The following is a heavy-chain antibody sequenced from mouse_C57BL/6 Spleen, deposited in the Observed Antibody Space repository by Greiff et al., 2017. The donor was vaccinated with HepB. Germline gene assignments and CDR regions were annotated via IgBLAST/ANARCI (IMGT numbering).Heavy chain of an antibody. J-gene: IGHJ2*01. Sequence: VQLQQPGAELVKPGASVKISCKASGYAFSSYWMNWVKQRPGKGLEWIGQIYPGDGDTNYNGKFKGKATLTADKSSSTAYMQLSSLTSEDSAVYFCARGSGTDYFDYWGQGTTLTVSS. CDR2: IYPGDGDT. D-gene: IGHD4-1*01. CDR1: GYAFSSYW. V-gene: IGHV1-80*01. CDR3: ARGSGTDYFDY.